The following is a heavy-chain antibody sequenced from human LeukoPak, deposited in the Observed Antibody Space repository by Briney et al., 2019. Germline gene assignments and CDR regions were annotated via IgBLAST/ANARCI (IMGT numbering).Heavy chain of an antibody. CDR2: TRNKANSYTT. D-gene: IGHD5-24*01. J-gene: IGHJ3*02. Sequence: GGSLRLSCAASGFTFSDHYMDWVRQAPGKGLEWVGRTRNKANSYTTEYAASVKGRFTISRDDSKNSLYLQMNSLKTEDTAVYYCATHLERWLQFSVGARDQVGAFDIWGQGTMVTVSS. CDR3: ATHLERWLQFSVGARDQVGAFDI. CDR1: GFTFSDHY. V-gene: IGHV3-72*01.